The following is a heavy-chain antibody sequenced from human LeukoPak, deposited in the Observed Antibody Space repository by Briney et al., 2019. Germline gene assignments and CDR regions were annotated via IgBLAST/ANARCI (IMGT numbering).Heavy chain of an antibody. CDR3: ARNSYWGEFDY. D-gene: IGHD2-8*02. Sequence: PGGSLRLSCAASGFTFSSFEMNWVRQAPGKGLEWVSYISSSGSTIDYADSVKGRFTISRDNAKNSLYLPMNSLRAEDRAVYYCARNSYWGEFDYWGGGTLVTVSS. CDR1: GFTFSSFE. V-gene: IGHV3-48*03. J-gene: IGHJ4*02. CDR2: ISSSGSTI.